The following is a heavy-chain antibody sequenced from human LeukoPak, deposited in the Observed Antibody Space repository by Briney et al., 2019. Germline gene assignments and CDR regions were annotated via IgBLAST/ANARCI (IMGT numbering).Heavy chain of an antibody. J-gene: IGHJ4*02. Sequence: GESLKISCQASGFTFTTFCIGWVRQMPGKGLEWMGIISPDDSVTRYSPSFQGQVTISADKTISTSYLQWSSLKASDTAMYYCARAGNYFDTSGFHYWGQGTLVTVAS. CDR3: ARAGNYFDTSGFHY. D-gene: IGHD3-22*01. CDR2: ISPDDSVT. V-gene: IGHV5-51*01. CDR1: GFTFTTFC.